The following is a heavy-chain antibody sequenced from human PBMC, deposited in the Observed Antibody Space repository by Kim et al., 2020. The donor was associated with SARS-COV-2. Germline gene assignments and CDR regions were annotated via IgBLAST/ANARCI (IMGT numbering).Heavy chain of an antibody. D-gene: IGHD1-20*01. V-gene: IGHV3-72*01. CDR3: TRRIFDAFDI. CDR2: SRDRANSYST. J-gene: IGHJ3*02. Sequence: GGSLRLSCGASGLNFSDHYMDWVRQAPGKGLEWVGRSRDRANSYSTDYAASVRGRFAISRDHSQNSVHLQMQDLKVEDTAIHYCTRRIFDAFDIWGQGA. CDR1: GLNFSDHY.